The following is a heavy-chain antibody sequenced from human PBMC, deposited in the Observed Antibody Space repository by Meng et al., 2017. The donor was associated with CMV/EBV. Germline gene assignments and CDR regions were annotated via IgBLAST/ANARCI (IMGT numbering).Heavy chain of an antibody. CDR2: IIPIFGTA. V-gene: IGHV1-69*01. J-gene: IGHJ5*02. Sequence: GAEGNEPGSSVKVSYKASGGTFSSYAISWVRQAPGQGLEWMGGIIPIFGTANYAQKFQGRVTITADESTSTAYMELSSLRSEDTAVYYCAREGGIVVVPAAPGWFDPWGQGTLVTVSS. CDR1: GGTFSSYA. CDR3: AREGGIVVVPAAPGWFDP. D-gene: IGHD2-2*01.